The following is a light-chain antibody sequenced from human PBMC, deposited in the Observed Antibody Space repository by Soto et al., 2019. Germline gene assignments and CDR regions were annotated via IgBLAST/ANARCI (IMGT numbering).Light chain of an antibody. V-gene: IGLV2-14*01. J-gene: IGLJ2*01. Sequence: QSVLTQPASVSGSPGQSITISCTGTSRDVGGYNYVSWYQHHPGKAPKLIIYEVSNRPSGISDRFSGSKSGNAASLTISGLQAEDESDYYSSSYSDSSTHVVFGGGTKVTVL. CDR2: EVS. CDR3: SSYSDSSTHVV. CDR1: SRDVGGYNY.